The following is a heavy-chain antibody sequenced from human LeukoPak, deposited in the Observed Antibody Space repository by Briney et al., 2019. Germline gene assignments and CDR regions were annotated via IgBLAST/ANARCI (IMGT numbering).Heavy chain of an antibody. J-gene: IGHJ4*02. D-gene: IGHD3-22*01. CDR2: IIPIFGTA. CDR1: GGTFSSYA. CDR3: ARDDGYDSSGYYYGYFEY. Sequence: SVKVSCKASGGTFSSYAISWVRQAPGQGLEWMGGIIPIFGTANYAQKFQGRVTMTRDTSTSTVYMELSSLRSEDTAVYYCARDDGYDSSGYYYGYFEYWGQGTLVTVSS. V-gene: IGHV1-69*05.